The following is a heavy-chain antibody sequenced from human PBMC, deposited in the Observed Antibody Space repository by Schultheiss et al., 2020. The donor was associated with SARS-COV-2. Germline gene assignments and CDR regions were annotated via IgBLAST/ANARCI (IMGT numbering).Heavy chain of an antibody. D-gene: IGHD6-13*01. Sequence: ETLSLTCAASGFTFSSYAMHWVRQAPGKGLEWVSSISSSSSYIYYADSVKGRFTISRDNAKNSLYLQMNSLRAEDTAVYYCARDPDAAAADYYYGMDVWGQGTTVTVSS. J-gene: IGHJ6*02. V-gene: IGHV3-21*01. CDR2: ISSSSSYI. CDR3: ARDPDAAAADYYYGMDV. CDR1: GFTFSSYA.